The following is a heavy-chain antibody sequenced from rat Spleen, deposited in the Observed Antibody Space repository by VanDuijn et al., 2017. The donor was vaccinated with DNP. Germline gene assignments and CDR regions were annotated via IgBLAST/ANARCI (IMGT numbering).Heavy chain of an antibody. J-gene: IGHJ4*01. CDR1: GFSVTSYG. D-gene: IGHD1-6*01. Sequence: QVQLKESGPGLVQPSQTLSLTCTVSGFSVTSYGVSWVRQPPGKGLEWIATMSSGGSTYYTSPLKSRLSNNRDTSEDQVFLEMNSLQPEDTAMYFCARWGIMPRGNVWGQGTSVTVSS. CDR2: MSSGGST. V-gene: IGHV2S8*01. CDR3: ARWGIMPRGNV.